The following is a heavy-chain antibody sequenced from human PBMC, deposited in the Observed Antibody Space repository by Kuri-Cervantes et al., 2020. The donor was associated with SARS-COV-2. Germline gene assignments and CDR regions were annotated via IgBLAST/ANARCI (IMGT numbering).Heavy chain of an antibody. V-gene: IGHV3-11*01. Sequence: GESLEISRASSGCTFSDYYMSWIRQAPGEGLEWVSYISSSGSTIYYADSVKGRFTISRDSSKNTLYLEMNSLRAEDTALYYCAKDIYPEYSSSWGVKRYGMDVWGQGTTVTVSS. CDR3: AKDIYPEYSSSWGVKRYGMDV. J-gene: IGHJ6*02. CDR2: ISSSGSTI. CDR1: GCTFSDYY. D-gene: IGHD6-6*01.